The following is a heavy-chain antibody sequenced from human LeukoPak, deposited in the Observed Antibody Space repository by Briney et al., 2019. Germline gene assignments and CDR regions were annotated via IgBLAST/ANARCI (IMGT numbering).Heavy chain of an antibody. D-gene: IGHD3-10*01. CDR1: GGSISSSSYY. CDR3: ASLSSHHGSGSFFLY. Sequence: PSETLSLTCTVSGGSISSSSYYWGWIRQPPGKGLEWIGSIYYSGSTYYNPSLKSRVTISVDTSKNQFSLKLSSVTAADTAVYYCASLSSHHGSGSFFLYWSQGTLVTVSS. V-gene: IGHV4-39*07. J-gene: IGHJ4*02. CDR2: IYYSGST.